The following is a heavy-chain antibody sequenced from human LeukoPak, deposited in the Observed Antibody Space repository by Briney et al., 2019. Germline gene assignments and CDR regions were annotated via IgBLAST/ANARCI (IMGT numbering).Heavy chain of an antibody. V-gene: IGHV4-39*01. CDR3: ARGFWFDP. J-gene: IGHJ5*02. CDR1: GGSISSSSYY. Sequence: SETLSLTCTVSGGSISSSSYYWGWIRQPPGKGLEWIGSIYYSGSTYYNPSLKSRVTISADTSKNQFSLKLSSVTAADTAVYYCARGFWFDPWGQGTLVTVSS. CDR2: IYYSGST.